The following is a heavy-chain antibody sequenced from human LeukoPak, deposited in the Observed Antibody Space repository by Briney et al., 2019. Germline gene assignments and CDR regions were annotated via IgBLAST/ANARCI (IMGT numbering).Heavy chain of an antibody. V-gene: IGHV4-39*07. CDR2: INHSGST. D-gene: IGHD3-3*01. CDR3: ARRRFYDFWSGYRGGNWFDP. Sequence: SETLSLTCTVSGGSISSGDYYWSWIRQPPGKGLEWIGEINHSGSTNYNPSLKSRVTISVDTSKNQFSLKLSSVTAADTAVYYCARRRFYDFWSGYRGGNWFDPWGQGTLVIVSS. J-gene: IGHJ5*02. CDR1: GGSISSGDYY.